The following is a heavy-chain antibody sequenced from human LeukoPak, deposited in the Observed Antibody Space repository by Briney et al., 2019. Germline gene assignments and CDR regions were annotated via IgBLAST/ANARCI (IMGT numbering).Heavy chain of an antibody. J-gene: IGHJ6*02. CDR1: GGTFSSYA. CDR3: ARVALWFGAATRDYYYGMDV. CDR2: IIHIFGTT. D-gene: IGHD3-10*01. Sequence: GSSVKVSCTASGGTFSSYAISWVRQAPGQGLEWMGGIIHIFGTTNYAQKFQGRVTITADESTSTAYMELSSLRSEDTAMYYCARVALWFGAATRDYYYGMDVWGQGTTVTVSS. V-gene: IGHV1-69*01.